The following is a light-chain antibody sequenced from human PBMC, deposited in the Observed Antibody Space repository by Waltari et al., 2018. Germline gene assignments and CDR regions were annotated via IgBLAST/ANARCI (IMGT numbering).Light chain of an antibody. CDR3: QQYNSYSPA. CDR2: KAS. V-gene: IGKV1-5*03. Sequence: DIQMTHSPSTLSASVGDRVTITFRASQSISSWLAWYQQKPGKAPKLLIYKASSLESGVPSRFSGSGSGTEFTLTISSLQPDDFATYYCQQYNSYSPAFGQGTKVEIK. CDR1: QSISSW. J-gene: IGKJ1*01.